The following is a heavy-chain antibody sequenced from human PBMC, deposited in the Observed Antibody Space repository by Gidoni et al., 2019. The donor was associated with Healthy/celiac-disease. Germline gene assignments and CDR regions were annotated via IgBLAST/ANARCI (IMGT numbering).Heavy chain of an antibody. V-gene: IGHV3-30*18. CDR1: GFTFSSYG. CDR2: ISHDGSNK. Sequence: QVQLVESGGGVVQPGRSLRLSCAASGFTFSSYGMHWVRQAPGKGLEWVAVISHDGSNKYYADSVKGRFTISRDNSKNTLYLQMNSLRAEDTAVYYCAKDRFWYYYDSSGDPVAHWFDPWGQGTLVTVSS. D-gene: IGHD3-22*01. CDR3: AKDRFWYYYDSSGDPVAHWFDP. J-gene: IGHJ5*02.